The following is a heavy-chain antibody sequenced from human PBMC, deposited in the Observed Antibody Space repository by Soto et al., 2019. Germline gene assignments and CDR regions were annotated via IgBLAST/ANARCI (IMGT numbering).Heavy chain of an antibody. V-gene: IGHV4-30-2*01. D-gene: IGHD3-3*01. J-gene: IGHJ6*02. CDR3: ARDRWRFWSGSYSDRDYYYGMDV. CDR2: IYHSGST. CDR1: GGSISSGGYS. Sequence: QLQLQESGSGLVKPSQTLSLTCAVSGGSISSGGYSWSWIRQPPGKGLEWIGYIYHSGSTYYNPSLRSRVTISVDRSKNQCSLKLSSVTAADTAVYYCARDRWRFWSGSYSDRDYYYGMDVWGQGTTVTVSS.